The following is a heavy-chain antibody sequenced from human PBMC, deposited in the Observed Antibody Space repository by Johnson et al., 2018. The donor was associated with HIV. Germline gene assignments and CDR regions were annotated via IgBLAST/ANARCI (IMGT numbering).Heavy chain of an antibody. CDR2: ISYDGSNK. Sequence: QVLLVESGGGVVQPGRSLRLSCAASGFTFSSYAMHWVRQAPGKGLEWVAVISYDGSNKYYADSVKGRFTISRDNSKNTLYLQMNSLRAGDTAVYYCAKGVVYGGEDAFDIWGLGTMVTVSS. CDR3: AKGVVYGGEDAFDI. J-gene: IGHJ3*02. V-gene: IGHV3-30*14. D-gene: IGHD4-23*01. CDR1: GFTFSSYA.